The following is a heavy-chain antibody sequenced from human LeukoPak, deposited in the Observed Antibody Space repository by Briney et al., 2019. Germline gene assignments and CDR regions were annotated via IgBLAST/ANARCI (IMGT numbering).Heavy chain of an antibody. CDR2: INHSGST. CDR3: AREGIGDYARSIDY. D-gene: IGHD4-17*01. V-gene: IGHV4-34*01. Sequence: ASLRLSCTASGFTFSDAWMHWVRQAPGKGLEWIGEINHSGSTNYNPSLKHRVTIIVTATKNQSSFKLRSVTAADTAVYYCAREGIGDYARSIDYWGQGTLATVPS. J-gene: IGHJ4*02. CDR1: GFTFSDAW.